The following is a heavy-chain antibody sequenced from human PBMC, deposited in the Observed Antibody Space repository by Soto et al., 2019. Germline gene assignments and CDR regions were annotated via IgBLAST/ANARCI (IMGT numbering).Heavy chain of an antibody. CDR1: GGTFSSYA. V-gene: IGHV1-69*13. CDR3: ARGYSSSWYHGDYYYGMDV. Sequence: GASVKVSCKASGGTFSSYAISWMRQAPGQGLEWMGGIIPIFGTANYAQKFQGRVTITADESTSTAYMELSSLRSEDTAVYYCARGYSSSWYHGDYYYGMDVWGQGTTVTVSS. J-gene: IGHJ6*02. D-gene: IGHD6-13*01. CDR2: IIPIFGTA.